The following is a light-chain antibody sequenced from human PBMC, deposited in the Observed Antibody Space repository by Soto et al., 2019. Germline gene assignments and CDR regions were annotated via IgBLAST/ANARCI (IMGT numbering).Light chain of an antibody. Sequence: ERVMTQYTATLSVSPGERATLSCRASQSVSIKLAWYQQKLGQAARLLIYDTSTRATGIPARFSGSGSGTEFTLTISSLQSEDFAVYYCQPYTKWTPISSAHGTRLEIK. CDR2: DTS. V-gene: IGKV3-15*01. CDR1: QSVSIK. CDR3: QPYTKWTPIS. J-gene: IGKJ5*01.